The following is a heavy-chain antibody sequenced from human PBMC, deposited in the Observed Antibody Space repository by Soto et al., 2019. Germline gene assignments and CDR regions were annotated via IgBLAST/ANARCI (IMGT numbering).Heavy chain of an antibody. D-gene: IGHD1-7*01. CDR2: IKSKTDGETI. J-gene: IGHJ4*02. CDR3: TTDLPWTYGALGY. V-gene: IGHV3-15*01. CDR1: GVTFSNAW. Sequence: TGGSLRLSSAASGVTFSNAWMTWVRQAPGKGLEWVGRIKSKTDGETIDYAAPVKGRFTISRDDSKNTLYLQMNSLKTEDTAVYYCTTDLPWTYGALGYWGQGTLVTVSS.